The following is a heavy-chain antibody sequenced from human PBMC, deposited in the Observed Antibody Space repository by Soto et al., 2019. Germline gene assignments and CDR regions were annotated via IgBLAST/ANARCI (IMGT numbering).Heavy chain of an antibody. Sequence: ASVKVSCKASGYTFTSYAIHWVRQAPGQRLEWMGWINAGNGNTKYSQKFQGRVTITRDTSASTAYMELSSLRSEDTAVYYCARRAPSIGSSWSKSYYYYGMDVWGQGTTVTVSS. CDR2: INAGNGNT. CDR3: ARRAPSIGSSWSKSYYYYGMDV. CDR1: GYTFTSYA. D-gene: IGHD6-13*01. V-gene: IGHV1-3*01. J-gene: IGHJ6*02.